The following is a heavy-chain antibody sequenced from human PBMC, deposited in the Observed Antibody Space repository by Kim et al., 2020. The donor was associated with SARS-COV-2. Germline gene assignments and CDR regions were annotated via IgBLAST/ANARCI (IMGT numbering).Heavy chain of an antibody. CDR1: EFTFSSYS. CDR3: AREGDSSGYYSSYFDY. D-gene: IGHD3-22*01. J-gene: IGHJ4*02. V-gene: IGHV3-21*01. CDR2: ISSSSSYI. Sequence: GGSLRLSCTASEFTFSSYSMNWVRQAPGKGLEWVSSISSSSSYIYYADSVKGRFTISRDNAKNSLYLQMNSLRAEDTAVYYCAREGDSSGYYSSYFDYWGQGTLVTVSS.